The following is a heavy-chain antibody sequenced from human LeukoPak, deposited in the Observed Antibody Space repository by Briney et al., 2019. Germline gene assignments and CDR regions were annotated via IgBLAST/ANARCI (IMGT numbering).Heavy chain of an antibody. CDR2: ISYDGSNK. J-gene: IGHJ3*02. V-gene: IGHV3-30*18. CDR3: AKGGWQQAAFDI. CDR1: GFTFSSYG. Sequence: PGGSLRLSCAASGFTFSSYGMHWVRQAPGKGLEWVAVISYDGSNKYYADSVKGRFTISRDNSKNTLYLQTNSLRAEDTAVYYCAKGGWQQAAFDIWGQGTMVTVSS. D-gene: IGHD6-13*01.